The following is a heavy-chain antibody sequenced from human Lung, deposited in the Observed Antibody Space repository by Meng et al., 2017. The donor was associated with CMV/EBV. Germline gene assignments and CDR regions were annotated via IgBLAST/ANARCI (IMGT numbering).Heavy chain of an antibody. V-gene: IGHV3-7*02. CDR1: GLRFSRFW. J-gene: IGHJ4*02. Sequence: QLWGCWGGLVQPGGSLRLSCKVSGLRFSRFWMSWVRQAPGKGLEWVANIKEDGSEKYYVDSVKGRFTISRDNAKNSLYLQMNSLRVEDTAVYYCRDGHYSGRWGQGTLVTVSS. CDR2: IKEDGSEK. CDR3: RDGHYSGR. D-gene: IGHD2-8*01.